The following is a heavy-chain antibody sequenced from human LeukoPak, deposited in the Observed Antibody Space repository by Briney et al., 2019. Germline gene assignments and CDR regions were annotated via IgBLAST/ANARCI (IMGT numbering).Heavy chain of an antibody. CDR2: ISGSGGST. J-gene: IGHJ4*02. Sequence: QPGGSLRLSCAASGFTFSSYAMSWVRQAPGKGLEWVSAISGSGGSTYYADSVKGRFTISRDNSKNTLYLQMNSLRAEDTALYYCARVPSVVVPGRDEYYFDYWGQGTLVTVSS. D-gene: IGHD2-2*01. V-gene: IGHV3-23*01. CDR3: ARVPSVVVPGRDEYYFDY. CDR1: GFTFSSYA.